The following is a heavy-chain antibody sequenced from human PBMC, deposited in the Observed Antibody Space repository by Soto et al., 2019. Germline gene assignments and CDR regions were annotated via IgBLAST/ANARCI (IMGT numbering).Heavy chain of an antibody. CDR2: LYSGGSI. CDR3: ARGYSVRYTGGMDV. V-gene: IGHV3-66*01. J-gene: IGHJ6*02. Sequence: EVQLVESGGGLVQPAGSLRLSCAASGFTVSSNYMSWVRQAPGKGLEWVSALYSGGSIYYAASVRGRLTISRDDSMNTLYLQMDNLRAEDTAVYFCARGYSVRYTGGMDVWGQGTTVTVSS. CDR1: GFTVSSNY. D-gene: IGHD3-9*01.